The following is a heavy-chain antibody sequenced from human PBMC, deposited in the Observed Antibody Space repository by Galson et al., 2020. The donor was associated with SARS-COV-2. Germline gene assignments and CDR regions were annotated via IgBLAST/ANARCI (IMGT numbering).Heavy chain of an antibody. V-gene: IGHV1-18*01. D-gene: IGHD3-22*01. J-gene: IGHJ3*02. CDR2: INTDSGDT. CDR3: ARVGYCDISGPTDTFDI. Sequence: ASVKVSCKASGYSFATYRITWVRQAPGQGLQWMGWINTDSGDTNYEEEVQGRVTLTTDTSTRTAYMELRSLRSDDTAVYYCARVGYCDISGPTDTFDIWGQGTMVTVSS. CDR1: GYSFATYR.